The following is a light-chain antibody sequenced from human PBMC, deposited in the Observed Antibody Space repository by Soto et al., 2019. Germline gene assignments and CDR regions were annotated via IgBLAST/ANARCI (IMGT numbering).Light chain of an antibody. J-gene: IGLJ1*01. V-gene: IGLV2-14*01. Sequence: QSALTQPASVSGSPGQSITISCTGTGSDVGGYDYVSWYQHHPGKAPKVMIYEVTNRPSGVSNRFSGSKSGNTASLTISGLLAEDEADYYCSSYTRSSNYAFGNGTKVTV. CDR3: SSYTRSSNYA. CDR1: GSDVGGYDY. CDR2: EVT.